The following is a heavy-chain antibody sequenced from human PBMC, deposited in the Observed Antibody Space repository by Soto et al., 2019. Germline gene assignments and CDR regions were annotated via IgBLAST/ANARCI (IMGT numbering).Heavy chain of an antibody. D-gene: IGHD6-19*01. V-gene: IGHV3-48*03. CDR1: GFTFSTSE. CDR2: ISSRGTSI. Sequence: EVQLVESGGGLVQPGESLRLSCAASGFTFSTSEMNWVRQDPGKGLEWVADISSRGTSIFYADSVKGRFSISRDNDNDSVSLLMNNLRVDDTAVYYCARDRGYNTGWYGGALDLWGQGTLVTVSS. CDR3: ARDRGYNTGWYGGALDL. J-gene: IGHJ4*02.